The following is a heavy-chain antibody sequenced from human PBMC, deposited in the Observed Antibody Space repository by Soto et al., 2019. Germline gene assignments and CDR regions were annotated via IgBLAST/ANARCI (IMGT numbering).Heavy chain of an antibody. CDR1: YGNVINHG. CDR3: ARDRLESTFDP. D-gene: IGHD6-25*01. Sequence: VAYGNVINHGGSWIRQQAGKGLEWIGRIYTSGTTNYNPSLKSRVTMSVDTSKNQFSLKLSSVTAADTAVYYCARDRLESTFDPWGQGTLVTAPQ. CDR2: IYTSGTT. V-gene: IGHV4-4*07. J-gene: IGHJ5*02.